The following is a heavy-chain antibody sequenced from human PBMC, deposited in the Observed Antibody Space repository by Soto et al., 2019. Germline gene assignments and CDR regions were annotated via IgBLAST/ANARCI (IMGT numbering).Heavy chain of an antibody. CDR2: IWYDGSNK. V-gene: IGHV3-33*01. CDR3: ARDFREFKTIPFDY. CDR1: GFTFSSYG. J-gene: IGHJ4*02. Sequence: PGGSLRLSCAASGFTFSSYGMHWVRQAPGKGLEWVAVIWYDGSNKYYADSVKGRFTISRGNSKNTLYLQMNSLRAEDTAVYYCARDFREFKTIPFDYWGQGTLVTVSS. D-gene: IGHD2-2*02.